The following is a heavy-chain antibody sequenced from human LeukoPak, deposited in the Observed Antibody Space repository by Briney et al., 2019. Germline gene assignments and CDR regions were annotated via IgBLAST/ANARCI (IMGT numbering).Heavy chain of an antibody. CDR1: GFTFSSYA. CDR2: IKSKTSGGTT. Sequence: PGRSLRLSCAASGFTFSSYAMHWVRQAPGMGLEWVGRIKSKTSGGTTDYAAPVEGRFTISRDDSKNTLFLQMNSLKTEDTAFYYCTTYMAARPDNFGFWGQGTLVTVSS. D-gene: IGHD6-6*01. J-gene: IGHJ4*02. V-gene: IGHV3-15*01. CDR3: TTYMAARPDNFGF.